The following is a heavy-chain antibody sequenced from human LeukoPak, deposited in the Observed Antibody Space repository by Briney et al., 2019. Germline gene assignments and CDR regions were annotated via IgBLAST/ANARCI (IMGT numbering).Heavy chain of an antibody. D-gene: IGHD3-10*01. CDR1: GFTLSSYA. V-gene: IGHV3-23*01. J-gene: IGHJ6*03. CDR2: ISASGGST. CDR3: AKVMQGSDRITMVRGVIIKTAGLYYMDV. Sequence: PGGSLRLSCAASGFTLSSYAMSWVRQAPGKGLEWVSSISASGGSTKYADSVKGRFTISRDNSKNTVYLQMNSLSAEDTDVYYCAKVMQGSDRITMVRGVIIKTAGLYYMDVWGKGTTVTVSS.